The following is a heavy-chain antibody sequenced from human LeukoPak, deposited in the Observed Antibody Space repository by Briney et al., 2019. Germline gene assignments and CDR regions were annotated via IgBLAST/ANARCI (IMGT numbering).Heavy chain of an antibody. CDR1: GFTFSNYW. CDR2: INRDGSST. CDR3: VRDYQSGFDM. Sequence: AGGSLRLSCAASGFTFSNYWMHWVRQAPGKGLVWVSRINRDGSSTGYADSVKGRFTISRDNAKNTLYLQMNSLRAEDTAVYYCVRDYQSGFDMWGQGIMVTVSS. J-gene: IGHJ3*02. D-gene: IGHD3-16*02. V-gene: IGHV3-74*01.